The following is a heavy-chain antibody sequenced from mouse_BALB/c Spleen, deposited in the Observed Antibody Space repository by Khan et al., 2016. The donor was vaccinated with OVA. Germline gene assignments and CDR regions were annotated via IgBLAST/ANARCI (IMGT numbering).Heavy chain of an antibody. Sequence: VQLQQSGPGLVKPSQSLSLTYTVTGYSITSDYAWNWIRQFPGNKLEWMGYINYSGGTSYLPSLKSRISITRDTSKNQFFLQLNSVTTEDSATYYCARWFTYWGQGTLVTVS. CDR2: INYSGGT. V-gene: IGHV3-2*02. CDR3: ARWFTY. J-gene: IGHJ3*01. CDR1: GYSITSDYA.